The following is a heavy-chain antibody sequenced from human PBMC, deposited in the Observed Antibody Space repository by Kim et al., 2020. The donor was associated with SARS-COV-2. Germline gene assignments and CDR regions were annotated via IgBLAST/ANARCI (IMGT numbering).Heavy chain of an antibody. V-gene: IGHV1-46*01. Sequence: STSYAQKFQGRVTMTRDTSTSTVYMELSSLRSEDTAVYYCASYSGSYYGYWGQGTLVTVSS. CDR2: ST. D-gene: IGHD1-26*01. CDR3: ASYSGSYYGY. J-gene: IGHJ4*02.